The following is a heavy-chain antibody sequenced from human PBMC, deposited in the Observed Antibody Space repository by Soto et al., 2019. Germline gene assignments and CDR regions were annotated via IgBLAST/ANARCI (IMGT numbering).Heavy chain of an antibody. CDR3: ARRTGFDY. CDR2: ISSSSSTI. J-gene: IGHJ4*02. CDR1: GFTFSSYS. V-gene: IGHV3-48*01. Sequence: GGSLRLSCAASGFTFSSYSMNWVRQAPGKGLEWVSYISSSSSTIYYADSVKGRFTISRDNAKNSLYLQMNSLRAEDTAVYYCARRTGFDYWGQGTLVTVSS.